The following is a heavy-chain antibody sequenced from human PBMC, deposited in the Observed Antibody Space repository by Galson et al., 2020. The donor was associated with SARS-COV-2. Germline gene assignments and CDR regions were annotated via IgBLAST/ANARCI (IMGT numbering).Heavy chain of an antibody. J-gene: IGHJ5*02. D-gene: IGHD2-2*01. Sequence: ASVKVSCKASGYTFTSYYMHWVRQAPGQGLEWMGIINPSGGSTSYAQKFQGRVTMTRDTSTSTVYMELSSLRSEDTAVYYCARDSHCSSTSCYAGGFENWFDPWGQGTLVTVSS. CDR2: INPSGGST. CDR1: GYTFTSYY. CDR3: ARDSHCSSTSCYAGGFENWFDP. V-gene: IGHV1-46*01.